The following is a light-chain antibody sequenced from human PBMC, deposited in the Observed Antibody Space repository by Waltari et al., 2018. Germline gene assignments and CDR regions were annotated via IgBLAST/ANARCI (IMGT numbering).Light chain of an antibody. CDR3: QQCSSSPPCT. Sequence: EIVLTQSPATLSLSPGERATLSCRASQSVRSYLAWYQQKLGQAPRLLIYDVSNRATGIPARFSGSGSGTDFTLTISSLEPEDFAVYYCQQCSSSPPCTFGQGTKLEIK. J-gene: IGKJ2*02. CDR1: QSVRSY. CDR2: DVS. V-gene: IGKV3-11*01.